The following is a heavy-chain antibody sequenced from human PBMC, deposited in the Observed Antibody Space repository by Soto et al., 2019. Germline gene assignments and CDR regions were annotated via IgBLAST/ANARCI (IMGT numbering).Heavy chain of an antibody. D-gene: IGHD3-3*01. CDR1: PASFTSSA. CDR2: LIPIFGTT. J-gene: IGHJ4*02. CDR3: ARVFPDGWVEPGVVRGYLDT. V-gene: IGHV1-69*01. Sequence: QGRPGPPGVAGKDPGSPVKVSSKAPPASFTSSAISGGRQAPGQGLDWWGGLIPIFGTTNYAEKFQGRVTITADESTNTAYMELSSLRSEDTALYYCARVFPDGWVEPGVVRGYLDTWGRGTLVTV.